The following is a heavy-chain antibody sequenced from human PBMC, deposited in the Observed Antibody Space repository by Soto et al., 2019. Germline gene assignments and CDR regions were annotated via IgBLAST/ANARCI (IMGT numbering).Heavy chain of an antibody. Sequence: EVQLVESGGGLVKPGGSLRLSCAASGFTFSSYSMNWVRQAPGKGLEWVSSISSSSTYIYYADSVKGRFTISRDNAKNSLYLQMNSLRAEDTAVYYCASLHLFYGDYGNYFDYWGQGTLVTVSS. CDR3: ASLHLFYGDYGNYFDY. D-gene: IGHD4-17*01. CDR1: GFTFSSYS. CDR2: ISSSSTYI. V-gene: IGHV3-21*01. J-gene: IGHJ4*02.